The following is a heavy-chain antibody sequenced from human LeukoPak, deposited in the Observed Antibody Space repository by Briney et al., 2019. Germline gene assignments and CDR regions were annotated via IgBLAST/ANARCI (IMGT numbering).Heavy chain of an antibody. CDR2: IRYDGSNK. Sequence: GGSLRLSCAASGFTFSSYGMHWVRQAPGKGLEWVAFIRYDGSNKYYADSVKGRFTISRDNSKNTLYLQMNSLRAEGTAVYYCAKGDRSYYDSSGYSYWGQGTLVTVSS. J-gene: IGHJ4*02. V-gene: IGHV3-30*02. CDR1: GFTFSSYG. D-gene: IGHD3-22*01. CDR3: AKGDRSYYDSSGYSY.